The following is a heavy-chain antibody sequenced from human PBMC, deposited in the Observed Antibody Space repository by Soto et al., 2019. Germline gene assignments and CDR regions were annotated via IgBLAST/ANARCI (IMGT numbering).Heavy chain of an antibody. Sequence: SETLSLTCPFSGGSISTSSYYWGWIRQPPGKGLEWIGAIYYSGSTYYNPSLKSRVTISVDMSTKQFSLKLSSVTAADTAVYYCARHFKIAVAAIDYWGQGTLVTVSS. CDR1: GGSISTSSYY. CDR3: ARHFKIAVAAIDY. CDR2: IYYSGST. J-gene: IGHJ4*02. V-gene: IGHV4-39*01. D-gene: IGHD6-19*01.